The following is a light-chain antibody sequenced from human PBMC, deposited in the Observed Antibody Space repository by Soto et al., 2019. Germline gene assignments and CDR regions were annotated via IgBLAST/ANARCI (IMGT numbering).Light chain of an antibody. V-gene: IGKV4-1*01. CDR2: WAS. J-gene: IGKJ4*01. CDR3: QQYYSNPELT. Sequence: IVMTQSPDSLAVSLGERATINCKSSQSLLYTSNNKNYLAWFQQKPGQPPRLLIYWASTRESGVPDRFSGIGSVTDFTLTISSLQSEDVAVYYCQQYYSNPELTFGGGTKVEI. CDR1: QSLLYTSNNKNY.